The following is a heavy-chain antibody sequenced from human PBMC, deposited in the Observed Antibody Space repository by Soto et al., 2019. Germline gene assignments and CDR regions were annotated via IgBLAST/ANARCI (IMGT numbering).Heavy chain of an antibody. D-gene: IGHD5-12*01. V-gene: IGHV1-69*08. CDR3: VRDSPIGSTYRGYDGIDY. Sequence: QVQLVQSGAEVKKPGSSVKVSCKASGGTFSNDIITWVRQAPGQGLEWMGRIIPLLDITNYAQKFQGRVKITADKATSTAYMELNSLRSEDTAVYYCVRDSPIGSTYRGYDGIDYWGQGTLVTVSS. CDR1: GGTFSNDI. J-gene: IGHJ4*02. CDR2: IIPLLDIT.